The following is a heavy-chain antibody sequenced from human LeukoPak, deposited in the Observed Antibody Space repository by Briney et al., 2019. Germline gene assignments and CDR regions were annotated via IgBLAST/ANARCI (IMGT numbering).Heavy chain of an antibody. Sequence: GGSLRLSCAASGFTFSSYGMHWVRQAPGKGLEWVAVISYDGSNIYNADSVKGRFTISRDNSKNTLYLQMNSLRAEDTAVYYCARGVGYCSSTSCPHTEPYYWGQGTLVTVSS. V-gene: IGHV3-30*03. D-gene: IGHD2-2*01. CDR1: GFTFSSYG. CDR3: ARGVGYCSSTSCPHTEPYY. CDR2: ISYDGSNI. J-gene: IGHJ4*02.